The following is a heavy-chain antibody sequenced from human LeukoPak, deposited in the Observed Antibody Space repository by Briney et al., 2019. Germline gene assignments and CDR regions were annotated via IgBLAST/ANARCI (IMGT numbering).Heavy chain of an antibody. CDR3: ARHVLHAFDI. CDR1: GFTFSSYW. CDR2: INQGGSQK. D-gene: IGHD3-10*02. Sequence: GGSLRLSCVASGFTFSSYWMTWVRQAPGKGLEWVANINQGGSQKYYVDSLKGRFTISRDNAKNSLYLQMNSLRAEDTAVYYCARHVLHAFDIWGQGTVVTVSS. J-gene: IGHJ3*02. V-gene: IGHV3-7*05.